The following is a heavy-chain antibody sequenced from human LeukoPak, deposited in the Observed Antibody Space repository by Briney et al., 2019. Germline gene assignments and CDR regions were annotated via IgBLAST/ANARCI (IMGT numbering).Heavy chain of an antibody. CDR2: INHSGST. Sequence: SETLSLTCTVSGGSISSYYWSWIRQPPGKGLEWIGEINHSGSTNYNPSLKSRVTISVDTSKNQFSLKLSSVTAADTAVYYCARAKGYCSGGSCYRPHYYYYYGMDVWGQGTTVTVSS. CDR3: ARAKGYCSGGSCYRPHYYYYYGMDV. D-gene: IGHD2-15*01. V-gene: IGHV4-34*01. CDR1: GGSISSYY. J-gene: IGHJ6*02.